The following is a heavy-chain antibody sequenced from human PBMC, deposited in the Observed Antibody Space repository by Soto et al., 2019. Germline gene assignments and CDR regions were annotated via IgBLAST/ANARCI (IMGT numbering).Heavy chain of an antibody. CDR1: GGTFSSYA. CDR2: IIPIFGTA. CDR3: ARSPYYDILTGYSLDY. V-gene: IGHV1-69*13. Sequence: SVKVSCKASGGTFSSYAISWVRQAPGQGLEWMGGIIPIFGTANYAQKFQGRVTITADESTSTAYMELGSLRSDDTAVYYCARSPYYDILTGYSLDYWGQGTLGTVSS. D-gene: IGHD3-9*01. J-gene: IGHJ4*02.